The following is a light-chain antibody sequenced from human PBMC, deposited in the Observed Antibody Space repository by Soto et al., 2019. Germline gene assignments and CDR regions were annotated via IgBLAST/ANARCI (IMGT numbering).Light chain of an antibody. V-gene: IGKV3-20*01. CDR1: QSVSSSY. CDR3: QQYGRSPLT. J-gene: IGKJ4*01. Sequence: EIVLTQSPGTLSLSPGERATLSCRASQSVSSSYLAWYQQKPGQAPRLLIYGASTRATGIPARFSGSGSGTDFTLTISRLEPEDSAVYYCQQYGRSPLTFGGGTKVDI. CDR2: GAS.